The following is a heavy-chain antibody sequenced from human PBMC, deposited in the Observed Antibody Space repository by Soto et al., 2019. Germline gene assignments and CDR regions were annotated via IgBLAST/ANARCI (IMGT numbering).Heavy chain of an antibody. CDR1: GFTFSSYA. CDR3: AKGCSDVLRFLERRYYGTDV. CDR2: ISGSGGST. D-gene: IGHD3-3*01. Sequence: EVQLLESGGGLVQPGGSLRLSCASSGFTFSSYAMSWVRQAPGKGLEWVSAISGSGGSTYYADSVKGRFTISRDNCKNTLYLQMNSLRAEDTAVYYCAKGCSDVLRFLERRYYGTDVWGQGTTVTVSS. J-gene: IGHJ6*02. V-gene: IGHV3-23*01.